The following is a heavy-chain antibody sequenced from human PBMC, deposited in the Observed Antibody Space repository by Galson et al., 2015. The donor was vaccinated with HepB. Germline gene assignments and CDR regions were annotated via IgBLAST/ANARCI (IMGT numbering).Heavy chain of an antibody. CDR2: IIPIFGTA. D-gene: IGHD1-26*01. J-gene: IGHJ1*01. Sequence: SVKVSCKASGGTFSSYAISWVRQAPGQGLEWMGGIIPIFGTANYAQKFQGRVTVTADESTSTAYMELSSLRSEDTAVYYCARDEGRSRRPGQGSWGEYFQHWGQGTLVTVSS. V-gene: IGHV1-69*13. CDR3: ARDEGRSRRPGQGSWGEYFQH. CDR1: GGTFSSYA.